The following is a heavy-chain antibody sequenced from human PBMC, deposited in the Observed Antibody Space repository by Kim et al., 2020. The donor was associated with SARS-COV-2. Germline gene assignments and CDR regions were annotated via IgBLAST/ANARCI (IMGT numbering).Heavy chain of an antibody. D-gene: IGHD3-22*01. CDR3: STEDLNYDSSGHGYYG. J-gene: IGHJ6*01. CDR1: GFTFSSYD. CDR2: IGTAGDT. V-gene: IGHV3-13*01. Sequence: GGSLRLSCAASGFTFSSYDMHWVRQATGKGLEWVSAIGTAGDTYYPASVKGRFFIFRENAKNSLQHQKNSLIAGDKAVDYCSTEDLNYDSSGHGYYG.